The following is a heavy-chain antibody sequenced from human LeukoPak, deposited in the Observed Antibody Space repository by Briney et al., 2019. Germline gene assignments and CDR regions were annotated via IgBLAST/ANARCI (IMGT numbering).Heavy chain of an antibody. CDR3: AGDYGGNSGAFDI. J-gene: IGHJ3*02. CDR2: IIPIFGTA. Sequence: SVKVSCKASGGTFSSYAISWVRQAPGQGLEWMGRIIPIFGTANYAQKFQGSVTITTDESTSTAYMELSSLRSEDTAVYYCAGDYGGNSGAFDIWGQGTMVTVSS. D-gene: IGHD4-23*01. CDR1: GGTFSSYA. V-gene: IGHV1-69*05.